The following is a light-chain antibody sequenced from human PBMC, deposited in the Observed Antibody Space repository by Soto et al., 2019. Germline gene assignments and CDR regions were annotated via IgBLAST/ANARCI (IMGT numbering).Light chain of an antibody. V-gene: IGLV1-44*01. Sequence: QSVLTQPPSASGTPGQRVTISCSGSNSNIGSNTVSWYQQLPGTAPKLLTYSNNQRPSGVPDRFSGSKSGTSASLAISELQSEDEAHYYCLSWDDSLNGVFGGGTKLTVL. CDR1: NSNIGSNT. J-gene: IGLJ3*02. CDR2: SNN. CDR3: LSWDDSLNGV.